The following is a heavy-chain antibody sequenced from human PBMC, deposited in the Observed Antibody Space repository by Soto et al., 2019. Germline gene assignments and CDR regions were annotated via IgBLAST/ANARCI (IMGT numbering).Heavy chain of an antibody. J-gene: IGHJ4*02. Sequence: SETLSPTCTVSGGSTSSSSYYWGWIRQPPGKGLEWIGSIYYSGSTYYNPSLKSRVTISVDTSKNQFSLKLSSVTAADTAVYYCAIHGPKQLGHHPLFDYWGQGTLVTVSS. CDR2: IYYSGST. CDR3: AIHGPKQLGHHPLFDY. CDR1: GGSTSSSSYY. D-gene: IGHD6-6*01. V-gene: IGHV4-39*01.